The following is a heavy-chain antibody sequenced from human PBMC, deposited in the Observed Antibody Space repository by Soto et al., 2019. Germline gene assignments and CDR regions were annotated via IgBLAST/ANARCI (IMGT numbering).Heavy chain of an antibody. J-gene: IGHJ5*02. CDR3: ARDRKLYGDYDNWFDP. CDR2: TYYSGST. V-gene: IGHV4-31*03. D-gene: IGHD4-17*01. Sequence: SETLSLTCTVSGGSISSGGYYWSWIRQHPGKSLEWIGYTYYSGSTYYNPSLKSRVTISVDTSKNQFSLKLSSVTAADTAVYYCARDRKLYGDYDNWFDPWGQGTLVTVSS. CDR1: GGSISSGGYY.